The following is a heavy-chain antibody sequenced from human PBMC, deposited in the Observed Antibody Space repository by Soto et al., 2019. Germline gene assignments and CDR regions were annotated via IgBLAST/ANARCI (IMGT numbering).Heavy chain of an antibody. CDR2: ISAYNGNT. D-gene: IGHD1-7*01. Sequence: ASVKVSCKASGYTFTSYGISWVRQAPGQGRGWMGWISAYNGNTNYAQKLQGRVTMTTDTSTSTAYMELRSLRSDDTAVYYCARVWNYEYWFDPWGQGTLVTVSS. CDR3: ARVWNYEYWFDP. J-gene: IGHJ5*02. V-gene: IGHV1-18*01. CDR1: GYTFTSYG.